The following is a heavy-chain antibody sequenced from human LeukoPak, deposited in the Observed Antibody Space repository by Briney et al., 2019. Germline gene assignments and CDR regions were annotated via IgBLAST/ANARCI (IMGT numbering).Heavy chain of an antibody. D-gene: IGHD3-22*01. CDR1: GFTFSGSA. CDR2: IRSKANSYAT. J-gene: IGHJ4*02. Sequence: PGGSLRLSCAASGFTFSGSAMHWVRQASGKGLEWVDRIRSKANSYATAYAASVKGRFTISRDDSKNAAYLQMNSLKTEDTAVYYCTRRTVVDDYWGQGTLVTVSS. V-gene: IGHV3-73*01. CDR3: TRRTVVDDY.